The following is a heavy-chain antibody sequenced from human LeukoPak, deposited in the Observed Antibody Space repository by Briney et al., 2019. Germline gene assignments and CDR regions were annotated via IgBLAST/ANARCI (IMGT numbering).Heavy chain of an antibody. CDR3: ARCGRGSGSYYNGPDY. CDR1: GGSTSSGSYY. V-gene: IGHV4-61*02. Sequence: SETLSLTCTVSGGSTSSGSYYWSWIRQPAGKGLEWIGRIYTSGSTNYNPSLKSRVTISVDTSKNQFSLKLSSVTAADTAVYYCARCGRGSGSYYNGPDYWGQGTLVTVSS. J-gene: IGHJ4*02. D-gene: IGHD3-10*01. CDR2: IYTSGST.